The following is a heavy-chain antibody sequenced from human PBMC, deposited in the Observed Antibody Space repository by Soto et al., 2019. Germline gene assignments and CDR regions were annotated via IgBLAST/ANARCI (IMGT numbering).Heavy chain of an antibody. V-gene: IGHV1-69*08. CDR1: GATFSSYT. CDR2: IIPLLGIA. J-gene: IGHJ4*02. D-gene: IGHD5-12*01. CDR3: ARENYGYSGYDWEYYFDY. Sequence: QVQLVQSGAEVKKPGSSVKVSCKASGATFSSYTISWVRQAPGQGLEWMGRIIPLLGIANYAQKFQGRVKITADKSTSTAYMELSSLRSEDTAVYYCARENYGYSGYDWEYYFDYWGQGTLVTVSS.